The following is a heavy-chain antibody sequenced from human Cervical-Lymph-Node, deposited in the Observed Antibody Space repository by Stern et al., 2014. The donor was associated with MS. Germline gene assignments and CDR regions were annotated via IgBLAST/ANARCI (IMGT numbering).Heavy chain of an antibody. CDR1: GGSISSRY. V-gene: IGHV4-59*08. CDR2: ISHSGDT. Sequence: VQLVESGPGLVKPSETLSLTCAVSGGSISSRYWGWIRQPPGKGLEWIGLISHSGDTKYNPSLKSRVTISLDTSQNQFSLKVPSVTAADTAVYYCARLSTAVDFWGQGTLVTVSS. CDR3: ARLSTAVDF. J-gene: IGHJ4*02.